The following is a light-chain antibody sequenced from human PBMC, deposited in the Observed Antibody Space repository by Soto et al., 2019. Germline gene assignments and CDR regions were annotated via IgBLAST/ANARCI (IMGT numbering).Light chain of an antibody. CDR3: QQSYSTLYT. CDR1: HNISTY. V-gene: IGKV1-39*01. CDR2: ATS. Sequence: DILMTQSPSSLSASVGDGVTITCRASHNISTYLHWYQQKPGEAPKFLIYATSNLQSWVPSRFSGSGSGTDFTLTITNLQPEDYATYFCQQSYSTLYTFGQGTKLEVK. J-gene: IGKJ2*01.